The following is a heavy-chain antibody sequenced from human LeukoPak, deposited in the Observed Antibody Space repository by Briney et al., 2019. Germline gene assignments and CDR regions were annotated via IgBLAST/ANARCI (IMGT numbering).Heavy chain of an antibody. D-gene: IGHD2-15*01. CDR3: AKDISGIVATATGFDY. CDR2: ISWDGTTT. CDR1: GFIFDDYT. Sequence: GGSLRLSCAASGFIFDDYTLNWVRQAPGKGLEWVGLISWDGTTTIYADSVKGRFTITRDNSKNSLYLQMTSLRSEDTALYYCAKDISGIVATATGFDYWGQGTQVTVSS. V-gene: IGHV3-43*01. J-gene: IGHJ4*02.